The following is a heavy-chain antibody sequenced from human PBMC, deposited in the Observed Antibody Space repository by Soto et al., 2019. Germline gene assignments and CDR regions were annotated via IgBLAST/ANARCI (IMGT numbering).Heavy chain of an antibody. D-gene: IGHD2-21*01. Sequence: QVQLVQSAGEVKQPGASVKVSCKASGYTFTSYGITWVRQAPGQGLEWMGWISPNSGDTRYAQNLQGRVTMTTDKYTRTAYMELRSLTSDDTALYYCAREMWTLNGPQNFFDYWGQGALVTVSS. J-gene: IGHJ4*02. CDR3: AREMWTLNGPQNFFDY. V-gene: IGHV1-18*01. CDR2: ISPNSGDT. CDR1: GYTFTSYG.